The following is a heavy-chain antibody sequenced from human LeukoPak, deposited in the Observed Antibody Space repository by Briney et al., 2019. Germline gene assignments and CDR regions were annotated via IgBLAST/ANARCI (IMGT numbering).Heavy chain of an antibody. CDR2: IYYSGST. V-gene: IGHV4-59*01. CDR1: GGFISSYY. Sequence: SETLSLTCTVSGGFISSYYWSWIRQPPGKGLEWIGYIYYSGSTNYNPSLKSRVTISVDTSKNQLSLKLSSVTAADTAVYYCARTDSSSSYYYYYMDVWGKGTTVTVSS. D-gene: IGHD6-6*01. J-gene: IGHJ6*03. CDR3: ARTDSSSSYYYYYMDV.